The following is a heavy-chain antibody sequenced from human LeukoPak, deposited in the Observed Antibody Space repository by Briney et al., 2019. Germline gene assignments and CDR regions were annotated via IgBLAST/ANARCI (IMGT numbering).Heavy chain of an antibody. J-gene: IGHJ4*02. CDR3: MRDPTNTSGRYAYFDY. Sequence: ASVKVSCKASGYTFTHHGISWVRQAPGQGLEWMGWISCYNGDTNYAQKFQGRVTMSTDTSTTTAYMELTGLRPDDTAVYYCMRDPTNTSGRYAYFDYWGQGTLVTVSS. D-gene: IGHD6-19*01. CDR1: GYTFTHHG. V-gene: IGHV1-18*01. CDR2: ISCYNGDT.